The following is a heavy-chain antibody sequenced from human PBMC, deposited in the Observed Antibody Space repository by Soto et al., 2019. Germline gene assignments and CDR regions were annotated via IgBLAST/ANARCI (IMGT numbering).Heavy chain of an antibody. CDR2: ISYDGSNK. J-gene: IGHJ4*02. D-gene: IGHD2-15*01. Sequence: QVQLVESGGGVVQPGRSLRLSCAASGFTFSSYAMHWVRQAPGKGLEWVAVISYDGSNKYYADSVKGRFTISRDNSKNTLYMQMNSLRAEDTAVYYCAREWWGATYYFDYWGQGTLVTVSS. CDR1: GFTFSSYA. V-gene: IGHV3-30-3*01. CDR3: AREWWGATYYFDY.